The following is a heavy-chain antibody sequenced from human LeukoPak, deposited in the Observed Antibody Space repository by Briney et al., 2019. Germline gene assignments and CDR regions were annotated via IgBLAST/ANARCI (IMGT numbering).Heavy chain of an antibody. D-gene: IGHD2-2*02. Sequence: AALVKVSCKASGYTFTSYGISWVRQAPGQGLEWMGWISAYNGNTNYAQKLQGRVTMTTDTSTSTAYMELRSLRSDDTAVYYCARVPAAIWGYYYGMDVWGQGTTVTVSS. CDR3: ARVPAAIWGYYYGMDV. CDR1: GYTFTSYG. CDR2: ISAYNGNT. J-gene: IGHJ6*02. V-gene: IGHV1-18*01.